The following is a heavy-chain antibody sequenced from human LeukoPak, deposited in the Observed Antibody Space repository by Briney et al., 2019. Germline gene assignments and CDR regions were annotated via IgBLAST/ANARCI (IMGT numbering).Heavy chain of an antibody. CDR2: IYYSGST. Sequence: SETLSLTCTVSGGPISSYYWSWIRQPPGKGLEGNGYIYYSGSTNYNPSLKSRLTIAVDTSKNQFSLKLSSVTAADTAVYYCARASGRFGELARVWGQGTRVSVSS. CDR3: ARASGRFGELARV. CDR1: GGPISSYY. V-gene: IGHV4-59*01. D-gene: IGHD3-10*01. J-gene: IGHJ4*02.